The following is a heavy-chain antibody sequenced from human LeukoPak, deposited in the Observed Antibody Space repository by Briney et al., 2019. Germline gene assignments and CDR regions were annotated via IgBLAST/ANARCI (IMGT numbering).Heavy chain of an antibody. V-gene: IGHV4-39*01. Sequence: SETLSLTCTVSGGSISSSSYYWGWLRQPPGKGLEWIGSIYYSGSTYYNPSLKSRVTISVDTSKNQFSLKPSSVTAADTAVYYCAKKTPDTWGQGTLVTVSS. CDR3: AKKTPDT. CDR1: GGSISSSSYY. CDR2: IYYSGST. J-gene: IGHJ4*02. D-gene: IGHD1-14*01.